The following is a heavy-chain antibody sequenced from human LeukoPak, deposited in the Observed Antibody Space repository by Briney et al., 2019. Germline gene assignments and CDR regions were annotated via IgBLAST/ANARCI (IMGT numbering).Heavy chain of an antibody. CDR1: GGSISSSSYY. CDR2: IYYSGST. Sequence: PSETLSLTCTVSGGSISSSSYYWGWIRQPPGKGLEWIGSIYYSGSTYYNPSLKSRVTISVDTSSNQFSLKLRSVTAADTAIYYCARMDSAGWFFFDSWGLGTLVTVSS. D-gene: IGHD6-19*01. CDR3: ARMDSAGWFFFDS. V-gene: IGHV4-39*07. J-gene: IGHJ4*02.